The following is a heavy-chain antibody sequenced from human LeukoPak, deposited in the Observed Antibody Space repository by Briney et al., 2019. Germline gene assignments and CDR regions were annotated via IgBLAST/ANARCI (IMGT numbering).Heavy chain of an antibody. CDR2: IRGSGGST. V-gene: IGHV3-23*01. CDR3: AKGSDHARFGELGAFDI. D-gene: IGHD3-10*01. CDR1: GFSFSSYA. J-gene: IGHJ3*02. Sequence: GVSLRLSCAASGFSFSSYAMSWVRQAPGKGLEWVSAIRGSGGSTYYADSVKGRFTISRNNSKNTLYLQMHSLRAEDTAVYDCAKGSDHARFGELGAFDIWGQGTMVTVSS.